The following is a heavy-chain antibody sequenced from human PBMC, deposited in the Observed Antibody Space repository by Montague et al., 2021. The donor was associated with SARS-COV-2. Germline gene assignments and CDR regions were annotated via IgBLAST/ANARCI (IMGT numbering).Heavy chain of an antibody. D-gene: IGHD5-12*01. Sequence: SLRLSCAASGFSFSSNWMSWVRQAPGKGLEWVANIKDDGSEQYYADSLKGRFTISRDNAKNSLYLQVHSLRAEDTAVYYCARHSSGYFWGQGTLVTVSS. CDR3: ARHSSGYF. J-gene: IGHJ4*02. V-gene: IGHV3-7*01. CDR2: IKDDGSEQ. CDR1: GFSFSSNW.